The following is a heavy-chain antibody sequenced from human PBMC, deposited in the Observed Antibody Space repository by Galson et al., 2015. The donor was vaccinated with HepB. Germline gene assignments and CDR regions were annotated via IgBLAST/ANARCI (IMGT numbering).Heavy chain of an antibody. V-gene: IGHV1-18*01. D-gene: IGHD3-10*01. CDR1: GFSFRNYA. CDR3: AKGLHYYGSGTPGY. CDR2: SSAYQGNT. J-gene: IGHJ4*02. Sequence: SVKVSCKASGFSFRNYAINWVRQAPGQGLEWMGWSSAYQGNTNYAQRLQGRVTMTTDASTSTAYMELRSLRSDDTAVYYCAKGLHYYGSGTPGYWGQGTLVTVSS.